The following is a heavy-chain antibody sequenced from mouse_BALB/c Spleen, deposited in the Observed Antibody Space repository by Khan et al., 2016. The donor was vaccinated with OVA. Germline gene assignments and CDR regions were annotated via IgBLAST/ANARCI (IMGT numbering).Heavy chain of an antibody. D-gene: IGHD2-10*01. CDR1: GFSLTNYG. Sequence: QMQLEESGPGLVAPSQSLSITCTISGFSLTNYGVYWVRQPPGKGLEWLVVIWSDGSTTYNSALKSRLTISKDNSESQVFLKMNSLQTDDTAMYFCARQPYYHYNIMDYWGQGTSVTVSS. CDR2: IWSDGST. V-gene: IGHV2-6-1*01. J-gene: IGHJ4*01. CDR3: ARQPYYHYNIMDY.